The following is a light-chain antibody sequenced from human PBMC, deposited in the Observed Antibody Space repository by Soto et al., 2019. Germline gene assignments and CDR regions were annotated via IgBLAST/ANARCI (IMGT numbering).Light chain of an antibody. CDR3: SSYTPTRPPV. J-gene: IGLJ1*01. Sequence: QSVLTQPASVSGSPGQSITISCTGTSSDVGGYNYVSWYQQHPGKVPKLMIFEVSNRPSGVSNRFSGSKSGNTASLTISGLQAEDEDDYYCSSYTPTRPPVFGPGPKVTGL. V-gene: IGLV2-14*01. CDR1: SSDVGGYNY. CDR2: EVS.